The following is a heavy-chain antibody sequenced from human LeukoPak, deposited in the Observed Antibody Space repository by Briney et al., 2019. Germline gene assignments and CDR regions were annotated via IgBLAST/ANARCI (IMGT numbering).Heavy chain of an antibody. CDR2: IYPGDSNT. CDR1: GYTFPNYW. J-gene: IGHJ4*02. D-gene: IGHD3-22*01. CDR3: ARFAYGSDYFPGHY. V-gene: IGHV5-51*01. Sequence: GESLKISYKGSGYTFPNYWIGWVRQMHGKGLEWMGIIYPGDSNTSYSPSFQGQVTISADKSISTAYLQWSSLKASDPAMYYCARFAYGSDYFPGHYWGQGTLVTVSS.